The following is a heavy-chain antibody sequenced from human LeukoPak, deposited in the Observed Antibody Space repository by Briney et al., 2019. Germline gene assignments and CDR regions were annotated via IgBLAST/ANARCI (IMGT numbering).Heavy chain of an antibody. D-gene: IGHD3-22*01. CDR2: IGGGGTTI. V-gene: IGHV3-48*03. J-gene: IGHJ3*02. CDR3: ARVYWYYYDSSGYAFDI. CDR1: GFTFSSYE. Sequence: GGSLRLSCAASGFTFSSYEMNWVRQAPGKGLEWVSYIGGGGTTIYYADSVKGRFTISRDNAKNSLYLQMNSLSAEDMAVYYCARVYWYYYDSSGYAFDIWGQGTMVTVSS.